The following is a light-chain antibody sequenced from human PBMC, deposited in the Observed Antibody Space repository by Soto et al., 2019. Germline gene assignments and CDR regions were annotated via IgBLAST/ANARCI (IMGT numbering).Light chain of an antibody. V-gene: IGKV3-20*01. Sequence: DIVLTQSPGTLSLSPGERATLSCRASHSVSYNYLAWYQQKPGQAPRLLIYGASNRATGIPDRFSGSGSGTDSTLTISRLDPEDFAVYSCQQYAGPPFSFCQGTKLEIK. CDR3: QQYAGPPFS. CDR1: HSVSYNY. CDR2: GAS. J-gene: IGKJ2*03.